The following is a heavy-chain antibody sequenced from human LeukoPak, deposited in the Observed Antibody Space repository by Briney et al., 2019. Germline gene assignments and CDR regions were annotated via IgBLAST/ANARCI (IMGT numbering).Heavy chain of an antibody. J-gene: IGHJ5*02. CDR1: GGSFSGYY. CDR2: INHSGST. Sequence: PSETLSLTCAVYGGSFSGYYWSWIRQPPGKGLEWIGVINHSGSTNYNPSLKSRVTISVDTSKNQFSLKLSSVTAADTAVYYCARGGRGGYCSSTSCTNWFDPWGQGTLVTVSS. CDR3: ARGGRGGYCSSTSCTNWFDP. D-gene: IGHD2-2*01. V-gene: IGHV4-34*01.